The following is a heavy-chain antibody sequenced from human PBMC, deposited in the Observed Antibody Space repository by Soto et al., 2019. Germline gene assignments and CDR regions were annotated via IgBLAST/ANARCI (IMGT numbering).Heavy chain of an antibody. CDR3: AIDSYGSLYGSRRPGYYYGMDV. Sequence: PVGSLRLSCAASGFTFSSYGMHWVRQAPGKGLEWVAVISYDGSNKYYADSVKGRFTISRDNSKNTLYLQMNSLRAEDTAVYYCAIDSYGSLYGSRRPGYYYGMDVWGQGTTVTVSS. CDR1: GFTFSSYG. D-gene: IGHD5-18*01. V-gene: IGHV3-30*03. J-gene: IGHJ6*02. CDR2: ISYDGSNK.